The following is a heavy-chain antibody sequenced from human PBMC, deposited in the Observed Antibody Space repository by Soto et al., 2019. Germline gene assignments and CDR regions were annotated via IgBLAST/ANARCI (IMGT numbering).Heavy chain of an antibody. CDR2: IYYSGST. Sequence: SETLSLTCTVSGGSISSGGYYWSWIRQHPGKGLEWIGYIYYSGSTYYNPSLKSRVTISVDTSKNQFSLKLSSVTAADTAVYYCARDHYLRGSGSPDYYYYGMDVWGQGTTVTVSS. CDR1: GGSISSGGYY. D-gene: IGHD3-10*01. CDR3: ARDHYLRGSGSPDYYYYGMDV. J-gene: IGHJ6*02. V-gene: IGHV4-31*03.